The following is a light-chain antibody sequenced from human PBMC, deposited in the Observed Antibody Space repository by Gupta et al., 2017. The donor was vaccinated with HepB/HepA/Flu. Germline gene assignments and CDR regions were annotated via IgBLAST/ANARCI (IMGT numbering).Light chain of an antibody. Sequence: EILMTQSPVTLSVSPGERVTLSCRASQSVRNNLAWYQQSPGQAPRLLIYSASTRATKIPTRFSGSGSGTEFALTISSLQSEDFAIYYCQQYKEWWTFGQGTKVEIK. V-gene: IGKV3-15*01. CDR1: QSVRNN. CDR2: SAS. CDR3: QQYKEWWT. J-gene: IGKJ1*01.